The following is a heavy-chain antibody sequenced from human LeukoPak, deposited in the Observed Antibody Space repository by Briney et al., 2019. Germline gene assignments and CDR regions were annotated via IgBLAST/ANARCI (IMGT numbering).Heavy chain of an antibody. CDR1: GYTLTELS. J-gene: IGHJ4*02. Sequence: ASVKVSCKVSGYTLTELSMHWVRPAPGKGLEWMGGFDPEDGETIYAQKFQGRVTMTEDTSTDTAYMELSSLRSEDTAVYYCASSRDGYRYVYYFDYWGQGTLVTVSS. V-gene: IGHV1-24*01. CDR2: FDPEDGET. D-gene: IGHD5-24*01. CDR3: ASSRDGYRYVYYFDY.